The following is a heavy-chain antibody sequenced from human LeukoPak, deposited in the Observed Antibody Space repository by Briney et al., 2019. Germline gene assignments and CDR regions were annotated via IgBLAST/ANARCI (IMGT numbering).Heavy chain of an antibody. CDR2: ISYDGSNK. J-gene: IGHJ4*02. Sequence: PGRSLRLSCAASGFTFSSYAMHWVRQAPGKGLEWVAVISYDGSNKYYADSVKGRFTISRDNSKNTLYLQMNSLRAEDTAVYYCAREFYGGNSVFVPSYSRYFDYWGQGTLVTVSS. CDR1: GFTFSSYA. CDR3: AREFYGGNSVFVPSYSRYFDY. D-gene: IGHD4-23*01. V-gene: IGHV3-30-3*01.